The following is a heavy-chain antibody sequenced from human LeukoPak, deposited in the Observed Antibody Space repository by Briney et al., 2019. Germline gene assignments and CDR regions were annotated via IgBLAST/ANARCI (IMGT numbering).Heavy chain of an antibody. CDR2: IIPIFGTA. CDR1: GGTFSSYA. D-gene: IGHD6-19*01. CDR3: ARDRSSGWSQEPYYYYGMDV. J-gene: IGHJ6*02. Sequence: SVKVSCKASGGTFSSYAISWVRQAPGQGLEWMGGIIPIFGTANYAQKFQGGVTITADESTSTAYMELSSLRSEDTAVYYCARDRSSGWSQEPYYYYGMDVWGQGTTVTVSS. V-gene: IGHV1-69*13.